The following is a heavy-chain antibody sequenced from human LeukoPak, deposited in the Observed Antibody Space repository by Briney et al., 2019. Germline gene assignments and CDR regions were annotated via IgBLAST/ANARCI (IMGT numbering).Heavy chain of an antibody. V-gene: IGHV4-59*01. CDR1: GGSISSYY. CDR3: ARERDYGDGIDY. Sequence: SETLSLTCTVSGGSISSYYWSWIRQPPGKGLEWIGYIYYSGSTNYNPSLKSRVTISVDTSKNQFSLKLSSVTAADTAVYYCARERDYGDGIDYWGQGTLVTVSS. J-gene: IGHJ4*02. CDR2: IYYSGST. D-gene: IGHD4-17*01.